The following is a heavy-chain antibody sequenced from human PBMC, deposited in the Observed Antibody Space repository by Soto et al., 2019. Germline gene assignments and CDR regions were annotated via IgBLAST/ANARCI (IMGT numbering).Heavy chain of an antibody. V-gene: IGHV3-49*02. J-gene: IGHJ5*02. Sequence: GKGLEWVGFIRSKAYGGTTEYAASEKGRFTISRDDSKSIAYLQMNSLKTEDTAVYYCTRVMTTVTSFKPNWFEPWCQGTPVPFS. CDR3: TRVMTTVTSFKPNWFEP. D-gene: IGHD4-4*01. CDR2: IRSKAYGGTT.